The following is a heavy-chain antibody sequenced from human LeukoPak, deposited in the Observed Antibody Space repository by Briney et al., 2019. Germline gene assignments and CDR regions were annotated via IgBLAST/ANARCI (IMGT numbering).Heavy chain of an antibody. J-gene: IGHJ4*02. CDR3: ARSTGTIMFIDH. CDR2: INHSGST. Sequence: SETLSLTCAVYGGSFSGYYWSWIRQPPGKGLEWIGEINHSGSTNYNPSLKSRVTISVDTSKNQFSLKLSSVTAADTAVYYCARSTGTIMFIDHWGQGTLVTVSS. D-gene: IGHD3-16*01. V-gene: IGHV4-34*01. CDR1: GGSFSGYY.